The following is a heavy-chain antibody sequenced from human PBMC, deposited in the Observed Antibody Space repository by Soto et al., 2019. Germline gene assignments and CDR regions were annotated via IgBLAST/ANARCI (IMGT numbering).Heavy chain of an antibody. J-gene: IGHJ1*01. Sequence: PGGSLRLSCAASGSTFSSDEMNWVRQAPGKVLEWVSDISSSGSTIYYADSVKGRFTISRDNAKNSLYLHMNSLRAEDTAVYYCARAFVVPADIPPGFQHWGRGTQVTVT. V-gene: IGHV3-48*03. CDR3: ARAFVVPADIPPGFQH. CDR1: GSTFSSDE. CDR2: ISSSGSTI. D-gene: IGHD2-2*01.